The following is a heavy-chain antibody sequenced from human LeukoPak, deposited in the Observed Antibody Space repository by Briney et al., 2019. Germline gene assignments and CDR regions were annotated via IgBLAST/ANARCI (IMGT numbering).Heavy chain of an antibody. CDR2: IKSKRGGGTT. V-gene: IGHV3-15*01. J-gene: IGHJ4*02. D-gene: IGHD4-17*01. Sequence: GGSLRLSCAASGFTFSDAWMSWVRQAPGKGLEWVGRIKSKRGGGTTDYAAPVKGRFTISRDDSKNTVYLQMDSLKTEDTAAYYRVHDGDFEGRSDSWGQGTLVTVSS. CDR1: GFTFSDAW. CDR3: VHDGDFEGRSDS.